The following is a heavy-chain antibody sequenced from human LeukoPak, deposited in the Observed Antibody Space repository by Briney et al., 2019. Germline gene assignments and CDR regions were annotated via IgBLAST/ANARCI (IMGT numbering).Heavy chain of an antibody. V-gene: IGHV4-4*09. CDR2: IYTSGST. CDR1: SGSISSYY. J-gene: IGHJ6*03. CDR3: ARSVYGDYYYYYMDV. D-gene: IGHD4-17*01. Sequence: SETLSLTCTVSSGSISSYYWSWIRQPPGKGLEWIGYIYTSGSTNYNPSLKSRVTISVDTSKNQFSLKLSSVTAADTAVYYCARSVYGDYYYYYMDVWGKGTTVTVSS.